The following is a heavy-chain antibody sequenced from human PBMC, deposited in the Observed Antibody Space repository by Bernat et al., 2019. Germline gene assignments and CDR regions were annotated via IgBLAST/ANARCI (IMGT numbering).Heavy chain of an antibody. CDR3: ATWRGSGNYYDY. J-gene: IGHJ4*02. CDR1: GVTFRNYG. D-gene: IGHD3-10*01. Sequence: QVQLVESGGGVVQSGKSLRLSCAVSGVTFRNYGMHWVRQAPGKGLEWVAVIWYDGSQKYYAASVKDRFTISKDNSTNPLYLQMNSLRVEDTAMYHCATWRGSGNYYDYWGQGTLVTVSS. V-gene: IGHV3-33*01. CDR2: IWYDGSQK.